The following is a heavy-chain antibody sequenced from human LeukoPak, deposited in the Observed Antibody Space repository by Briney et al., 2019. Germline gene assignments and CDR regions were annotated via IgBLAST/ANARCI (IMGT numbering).Heavy chain of an antibody. CDR1: GGSFSGYY. V-gene: IGHV4-34*01. CDR3: ARDIYDYYYYYYYMDV. CDR2: INHSGST. Sequence: SETLSLTCAVYGGSFSGYYWSWLRQPPGKGLEWIGEINHSGSTSYNPSLKSRVTISVDTSKNQFSLKLSSVTAAYTAVYYRARDIYDYYYYYYYMDVWGKGTTVTVSS. J-gene: IGHJ6*03. D-gene: IGHD3-16*01.